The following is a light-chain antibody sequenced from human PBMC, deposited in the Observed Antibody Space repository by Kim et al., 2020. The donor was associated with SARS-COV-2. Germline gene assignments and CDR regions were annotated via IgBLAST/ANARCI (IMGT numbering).Light chain of an antibody. CDR2: LNSDGSH. CDR1: SGHSSYA. V-gene: IGLV4-69*01. Sequence: GASVKLTCTLSSGHSSYAIEWHQQQPEKGPRYLMKLNSDGSHSKGDGIPDRFSGSSSGAERYLTISSLQSEDEADYYCQTCGTGGVFGGGTQLTVL. CDR3: QTCGTGGV. J-gene: IGLJ3*02.